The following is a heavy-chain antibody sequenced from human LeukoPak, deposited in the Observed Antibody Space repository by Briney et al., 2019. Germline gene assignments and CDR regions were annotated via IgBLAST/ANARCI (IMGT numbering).Heavy chain of an antibody. V-gene: IGHV4-39*01. J-gene: IGHJ3*02. CDR2: IYYSGST. D-gene: IGHD2-2*01. CDR1: GGSISSSSYY. Sequence: SETLSLTCTVSGGSISSSSYYWAWIRQPPGKGLEWIGSIYYSGSTYYNPSLKSRVTISVDTSKNQFSLKLSSVTAADTAVYYCARRLSREGAFDIWGQGTMVTVSS. CDR3: ARRLSREGAFDI.